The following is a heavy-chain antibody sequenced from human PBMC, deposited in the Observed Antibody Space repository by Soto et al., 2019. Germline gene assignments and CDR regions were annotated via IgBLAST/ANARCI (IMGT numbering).Heavy chain of an antibody. CDR2: IIPVVGTT. V-gene: IGHV1-69*06. J-gene: IGHJ4*02. CDR3: ARGLLYATTYFDY. Sequence: QVQLVQAGAEVKKPGSSVKVFCKASGDTFTTNSLNWVRQAPGQGLEWMGGIIPVVGTTKYAQKYQDRVTITRDKSTNTAYLELSSLRSDDTAVYYCARGLLYATTYFDYWGQGTPVTVSS. CDR1: GDTFTTNS. D-gene: IGHD2-8*01.